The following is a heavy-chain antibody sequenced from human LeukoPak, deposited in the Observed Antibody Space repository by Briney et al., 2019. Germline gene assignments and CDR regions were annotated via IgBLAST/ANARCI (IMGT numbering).Heavy chain of an antibody. CDR3: ASSPVIAAAGVFDY. V-gene: IGHV4-4*07. CDR2: IYNSGST. D-gene: IGHD6-13*01. Sequence: SETLSLTCTVSGGSINSHYWSWIRQPAGKGLEWIGRIYNSGSTYYNPSLQSRVTISVDTSKNQFSLKLSSVTAADTAVYYCASSPVIAAAGVFDYWGQGTLVTVSS. J-gene: IGHJ4*02. CDR1: GGSINSHY.